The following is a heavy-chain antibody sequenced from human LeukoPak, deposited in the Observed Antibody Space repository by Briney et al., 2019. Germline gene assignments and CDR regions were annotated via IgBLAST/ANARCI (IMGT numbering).Heavy chain of an antibody. J-gene: IGHJ4*02. CDR1: GGSISSGGYS. CDR3: ARGKGDSSSWYGFGY. V-gene: IGHV4-30-2*01. CDR2: IYHSGST. Sequence: PSETLSLTCAASGGSISSGGYSWSWIRQPPGKGLEWIGYIYHSGSTYYNPSLKSRVTISVDRSKNQFSLKLSSVTAADTAVYYCARGKGDSSSWYGFGYWGQGTLVAVSS. D-gene: IGHD6-13*01.